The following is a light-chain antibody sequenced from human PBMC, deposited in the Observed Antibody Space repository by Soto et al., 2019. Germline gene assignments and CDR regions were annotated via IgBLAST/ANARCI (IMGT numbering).Light chain of an antibody. CDR1: QGISTY. V-gene: IGKV1-9*01. CDR2: AAS. J-gene: IGKJ4*01. Sequence: DIQLTQSPSFLSASVGDRVTITCRASQGISTYLAWYQQKPGKAPKLLISAASTLQSGFPSRFRGSGSGTEFTLTISSLQPEDFATYYCQQLNDYPLTFGGETKVEIK. CDR3: QQLNDYPLT.